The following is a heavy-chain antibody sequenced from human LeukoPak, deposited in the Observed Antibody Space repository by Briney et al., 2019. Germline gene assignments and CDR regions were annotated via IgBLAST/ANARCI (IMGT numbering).Heavy chain of an antibody. CDR3: TKVPPPFFCGGDCYVDS. V-gene: IGHV3-15*01. J-gene: IGHJ5*01. CDR1: GFTFSNAW. D-gene: IGHD2-21*02. CDR2: IKSKTDGGTT. Sequence: PGGSLRLSCAASGFTFSNAWMSWVRQAPGKGLEWVGRIKSKTDGGTTDYAAPVKGRFTISRDDSKNTLYLQMNSLKTEDTAVYSCTKVPPPFFCGGDCYVDSGAQGPLATVPT.